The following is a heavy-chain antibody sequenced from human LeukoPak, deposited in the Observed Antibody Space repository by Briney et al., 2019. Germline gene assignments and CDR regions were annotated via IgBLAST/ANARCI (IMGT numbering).Heavy chain of an antibody. Sequence: GGSLRLSCAASGFTFSSYWMSWVRQAPGKGLEWVANIKQDGSGKYYVDSVKGRFTISRDNAKNSLYLQMNSLRAGDTAVYYCAREGDYYDTSGTLDYWGQGTLVTVSS. D-gene: IGHD3-22*01. CDR2: IKQDGSGK. V-gene: IGHV3-7*01. CDR1: GFTFSSYW. CDR3: AREGDYYDTSGTLDY. J-gene: IGHJ4*02.